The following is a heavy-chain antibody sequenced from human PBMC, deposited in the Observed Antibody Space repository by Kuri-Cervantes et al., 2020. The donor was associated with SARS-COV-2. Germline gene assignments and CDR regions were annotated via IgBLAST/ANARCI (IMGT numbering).Heavy chain of an antibody. D-gene: IGHD6-13*01. CDR2: ISSSSSYI. J-gene: IGHJ6*02. CDR3: AKAPSSSFYGMDV. Sequence: ETLSLTCAASGFTFSSYSMNWVRQAPGKGLEWVSSISSSSSYIYYADSVKGRFTISRDNSKNTLYLQMNSLRAEDTAVYYCAKAPSSSFYGMDVWGQGTTGTVSS. V-gene: IGHV3-21*01. CDR1: GFTFSSYS.